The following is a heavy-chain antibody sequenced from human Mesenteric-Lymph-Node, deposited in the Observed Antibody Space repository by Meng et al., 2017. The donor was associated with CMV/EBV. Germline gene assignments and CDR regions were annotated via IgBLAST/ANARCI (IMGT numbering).Heavy chain of an antibody. CDR3: ARDNIHTHCSGGSCYPDY. CDR1: GFTFSSFA. D-gene: IGHD2-15*01. J-gene: IGHJ4*02. Sequence: GGSLRLSCAASGFTFSSFAMHWVRQAPGKGLEWVAVISYDGSNTYYGDSVKGRFTISRDNSKNTLYLQMNSLRGDDTAVYYCARDNIHTHCSGGSCYPDYWGQGTLVTVSS. CDR2: ISYDGSNT. V-gene: IGHV3-30*04.